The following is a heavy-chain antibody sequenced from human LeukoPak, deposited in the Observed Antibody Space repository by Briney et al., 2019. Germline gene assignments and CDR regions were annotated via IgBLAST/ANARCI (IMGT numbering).Heavy chain of an antibody. CDR1: GFTFSSYS. CDR2: ISSSSSYI. CDR3: ARRATGNYYFDY. V-gene: IGHV3-21*01. D-gene: IGHD1-14*01. J-gene: IGHJ4*02. Sequence: PGGSLRLSCAASGFTFSSYSMNWVRQAPGKGLEWVSSISSSSSYIYYADSVKGRITISRDNSKNTLYLQMNSLRAEDTAVYYCARRATGNYYFDYWGQGTLVTVSS.